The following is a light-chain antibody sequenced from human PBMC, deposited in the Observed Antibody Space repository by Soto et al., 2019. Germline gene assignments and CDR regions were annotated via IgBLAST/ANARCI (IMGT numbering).Light chain of an antibody. CDR1: QSVSSY. V-gene: IGKV3-11*01. J-gene: IGKJ4*01. CDR3: QQRSNWQGAT. Sequence: EIVLTQSPATLCLSPVARATLSCRASQSVSSYLAWYQQKPGQAPRLLIYDASNRATGIPARFSGSGSGTDFTLTISSLEPEDFAVYYCQQRSNWQGATFGGGTKVDI. CDR2: DAS.